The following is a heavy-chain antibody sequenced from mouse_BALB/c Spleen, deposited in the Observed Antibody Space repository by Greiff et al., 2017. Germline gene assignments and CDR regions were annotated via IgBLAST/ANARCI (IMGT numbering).Heavy chain of an antibody. J-gene: IGHJ4*01. V-gene: IGHV5-6-5*01. CDR2: ISSGGST. CDR3: ARDGGDAMDY. Sequence: EVMLVESGGGLVKPGGSLKLSCAASGFTFSSYAMSWVRQTPEKRLEWVASISSGGSTYYPDSVKGRFTISRDNARNILYLQMSSLRSEDTAMYYCARDGGDAMDYWGQGTSVTVSS. CDR1: GFTFSSYA.